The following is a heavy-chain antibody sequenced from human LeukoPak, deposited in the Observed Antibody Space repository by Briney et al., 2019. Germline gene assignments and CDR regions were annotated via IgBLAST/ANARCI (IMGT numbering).Heavy chain of an antibody. CDR2: ISSSSSYI. V-gene: IGHV3-21*01. CDR1: GFTFSSYS. J-gene: IGHJ4*02. CDR3: ARAPYNWNDLPIDY. Sequence: GGSLRPSCAASGFTFSSYSMNWVRQAPGKGLEWVSSISSSSSYIYYADSVKARFTISRDNAKNSLYLQMNSLRAEDTAVYYCARAPYNWNDLPIDYWGQGTLVTVSS. D-gene: IGHD1-20*01.